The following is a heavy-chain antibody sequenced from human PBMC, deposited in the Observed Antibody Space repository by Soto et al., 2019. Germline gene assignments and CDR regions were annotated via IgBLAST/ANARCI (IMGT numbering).Heavy chain of an antibody. D-gene: IGHD5-12*01. CDR3: AKGRGGIVATNHLDD. V-gene: IGHV3-23*01. CDR2: ISGSGGST. CDR1: GFTFSSYA. Sequence: GGSLRLSCAASGFTFSSYAMSWVRQAPGKGLEWVSAISGSGGSTYYADSVKGRFTISRDNSKNTLYLQMNSLRAEDTAVYYCAKGRGGIVATNHLDDWGQGTLVTVSS. J-gene: IGHJ4*02.